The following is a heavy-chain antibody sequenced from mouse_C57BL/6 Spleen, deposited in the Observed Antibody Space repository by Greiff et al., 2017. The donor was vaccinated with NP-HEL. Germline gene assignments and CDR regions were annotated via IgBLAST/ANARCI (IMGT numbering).Heavy chain of an antibody. J-gene: IGHJ2*01. V-gene: IGHV1-82*01. Sequence: VKLQESGPELVKPGASVKISCKASGYAFSSSWMNWVKQRPGKGLEWIGRIYPGDGETNYNGKFKGKATLTADKSASTAYMQLSSLTSEDSAVYFCARAITTVVAKEGFDYWGQGTTLTVSS. CDR1: GYAFSSSW. CDR3: ARAITTVVAKEGFDY. CDR2: IYPGDGET. D-gene: IGHD1-1*01.